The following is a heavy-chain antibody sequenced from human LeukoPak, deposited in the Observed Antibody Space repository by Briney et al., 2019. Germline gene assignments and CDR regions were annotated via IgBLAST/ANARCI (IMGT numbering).Heavy chain of an antibody. CDR3: ARDFSGGPEDGYYFDY. J-gene: IGHJ4*02. V-gene: IGHV3-66*01. CDR1: GFIVSSNY. Sequence: GSLRLSCAASGFIVSSNYMSWVRQAPGKGLEWVSVIYSGGSTYYADSVKGRFTISRDNSKNTLYLQMNSLRAEDTAVYYCARDFSGGPEDGYYFDYWGQGTLVTVSS. D-gene: IGHD6-19*01. CDR2: IYSGGST.